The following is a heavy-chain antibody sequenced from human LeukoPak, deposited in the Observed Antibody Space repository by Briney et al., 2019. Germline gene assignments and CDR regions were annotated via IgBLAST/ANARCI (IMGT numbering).Heavy chain of an antibody. CDR2: INPSGGST. V-gene: IGHV1-46*01. CDR3: ARDRYYYGSGSYVGY. J-gene: IGHJ4*02. D-gene: IGHD3-10*01. Sequence: ASVKVSCKASGYTFTSYYMHWVRQAPGQGLEWMGIINPSGGSTSYAQKFQGRVTMTRDTSTSTVYMELSSLRSEDTAAYYCARDRYYYGSGSYVGYWGQGTLVTVSS. CDR1: GYTFTSYY.